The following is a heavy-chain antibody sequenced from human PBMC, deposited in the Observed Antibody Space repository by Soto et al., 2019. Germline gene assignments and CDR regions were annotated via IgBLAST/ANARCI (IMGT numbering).Heavy chain of an antibody. CDR3: ARGVGSPFYYYYGMDV. D-gene: IGHD2-2*03. J-gene: IGHJ6*02. Sequence: SETLSLTCAVYGGSFSGYYWSWIRQPPGKGLEWIGEINHSGSTNYNPSLKSRVTISVDTSKNQFSLKLSSVTAADTAVYYCARGVGSPFYYYYGMDVWGQGTTVTVSS. V-gene: IGHV4-34*01. CDR1: GGSFSGYY. CDR2: INHSGST.